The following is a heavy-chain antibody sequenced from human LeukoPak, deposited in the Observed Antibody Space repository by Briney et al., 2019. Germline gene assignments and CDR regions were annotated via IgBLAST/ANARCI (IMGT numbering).Heavy chain of an antibody. V-gene: IGHV3-23*01. J-gene: IGHJ4*02. CDR1: GFTFSIYA. Sequence: GGSLRLSCAASGFTFSIYAMSWVRQAPGRGLEWVSSIIASGDSSYYADSVKGRFTISRDNSKNTLYLQMNSLRVEDTAVYYCAKGLGRGASDHWGQGTLVTVSS. CDR3: AKGLGRGASDH. D-gene: IGHD3-16*01. CDR2: IIASGDSS.